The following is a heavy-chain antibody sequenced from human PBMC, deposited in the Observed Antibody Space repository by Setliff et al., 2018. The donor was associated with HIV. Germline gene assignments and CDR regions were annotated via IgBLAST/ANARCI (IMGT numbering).Heavy chain of an antibody. D-gene: IGHD2-2*01. J-gene: IGHJ4*03. CDR2: ISPKYGGT. V-gene: IGHV1-2*02. Sequence: ASVKVSCKASGGTFSSYVISWVRQAPGHGFQWMGWISPKYGGTNYAQNFQGRVTMTRDTSISTAYMELSSLGSDDTAVYFCARDTSSSYWGEGTAVTVPQ. CDR3: ARDTSSSY. CDR1: GGTFSSYV.